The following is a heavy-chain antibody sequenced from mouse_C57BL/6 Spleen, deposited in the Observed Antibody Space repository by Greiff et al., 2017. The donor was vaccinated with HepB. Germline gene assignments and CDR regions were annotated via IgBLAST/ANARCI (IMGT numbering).Heavy chain of an antibody. V-gene: IGHV1-54*01. CDR1: GYAFTNYL. Sequence: VQLVESGAELVRPGTSVKVSCKASGYAFTNYLIEWVKQRPGQGLEWIGVINPGSGGTNYNEKFKGKATLTADKSSSTAYMHLSSLTSEDSAVYFCALYYYGSWGQGTLVTVSA. D-gene: IGHD1-1*01. J-gene: IGHJ3*01. CDR2: INPGSGGT. CDR3: ALYYYGS.